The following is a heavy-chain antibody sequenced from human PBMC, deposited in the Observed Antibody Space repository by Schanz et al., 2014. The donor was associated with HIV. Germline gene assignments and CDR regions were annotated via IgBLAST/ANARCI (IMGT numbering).Heavy chain of an antibody. V-gene: IGHV3-74*01. Sequence: EVQLVESGGGLVQPGGSLRLSCAGSGFSFDTFGIHWVRQAPGKGLVWVSRINSNEGTTDYADSVKGRFTISRDNAKNTLYLQMNSLRAEDTAVYYCARGLGAPYYDFRSGYYKGVIYYGMDVWGQGTTVTVSS. CDR3: ARGLGAPYYDFRSGYYKGVIYYGMDV. CDR1: GFSFDTFG. CDR2: INSNEGTT. D-gene: IGHD3-3*01. J-gene: IGHJ6*02.